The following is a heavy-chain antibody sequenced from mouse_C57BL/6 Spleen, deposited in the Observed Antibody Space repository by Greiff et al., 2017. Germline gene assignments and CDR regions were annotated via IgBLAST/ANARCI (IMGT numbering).Heavy chain of an antibody. CDR1: GYTFTDYN. V-gene: IGHV1-18*01. J-gene: IGHJ4*01. D-gene: IGHD3-2*02. CDR3: ARTAQATGYYYAMDY. CDR2: INPNNGGT. Sequence: EVQLQQSGPELVKPGASVKIPCKASGYTFTDYNMDWVKQSHGKSLEWIGDINPNNGGTIYNQKFKGKATLTVDKSSSTAYMELRSLTSEDTAVYYCARTAQATGYYYAMDYWGQGTSVTVSS.